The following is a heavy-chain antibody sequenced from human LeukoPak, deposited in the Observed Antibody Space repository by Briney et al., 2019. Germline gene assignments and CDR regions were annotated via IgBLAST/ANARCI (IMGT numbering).Heavy chain of an antibody. CDR2: IRYDGSNK. CDR3: AKLYASGTSYNDYFDY. V-gene: IGHV3-30*02. Sequence: PGGSLRLSCAASGFTFSSYGIHWVRQAPGKGLEWVAFIRYDGSNKYYADSVKGRFTISRDNSRNTLYLQMNSLRPEDTAVYYCAKLYASGTSYNDYFDYWGQGTLVTVSS. D-gene: IGHD3-10*01. J-gene: IGHJ4*02. CDR1: GFTFSSYG.